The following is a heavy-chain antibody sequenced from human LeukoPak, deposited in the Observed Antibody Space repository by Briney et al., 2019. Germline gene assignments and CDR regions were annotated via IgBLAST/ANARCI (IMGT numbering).Heavy chain of an antibody. V-gene: IGHV1-8*01. CDR2: MNPNSGNT. J-gene: IGHJ3*02. CDR1: GYTFTSYD. D-gene: IGHD3-10*01. CDR3: ARSRGGHDAFDI. Sequence: ASVKVSCKASGYTFTSYDINWVRQATGQGLEWMGWMNPNSGNTGYAQKFQGRVTMTRNTSISTAYMKLSSLRSEDTAVYYCARSRGGHDAFDIWGQGTMVTVSS.